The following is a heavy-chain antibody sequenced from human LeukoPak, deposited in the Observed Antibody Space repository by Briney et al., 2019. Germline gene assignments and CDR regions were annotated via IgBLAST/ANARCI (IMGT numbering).Heavy chain of an antibody. CDR1: GFTFSNYD. Sequence: GGSLRLSCLGSGFTFSNYDMSWGRQAPGKGLEWVSSISPSGGSTDYADSVKGRFTISRDNSKNTVYLQMNRLRAEDTAVYYCAKSGGNRFDCWGQGTLVTVSS. V-gene: IGHV3-23*01. CDR3: AKSGGNRFDC. J-gene: IGHJ4*02. D-gene: IGHD3-10*01. CDR2: ISPSGGST.